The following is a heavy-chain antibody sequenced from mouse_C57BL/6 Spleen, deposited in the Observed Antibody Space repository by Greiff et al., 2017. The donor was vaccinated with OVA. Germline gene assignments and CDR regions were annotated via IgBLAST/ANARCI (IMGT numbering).Heavy chain of an antibody. CDR1: GYAFTNYW. Sequence: QVQLKQSGAELVRPGTSVKVSCKASGYAFTNYWIEWVKQRPGQGLEWIGVINPGSGGTNYNEKFKGKATLTADKSSSTAYMQLSSLTSEDSAVYFCARSGGTTVTNYWGQGTTLTVSS. V-gene: IGHV1-54*01. J-gene: IGHJ2*01. D-gene: IGHD1-1*01. CDR2: INPGSGGT. CDR3: ARSGGTTVTNY.